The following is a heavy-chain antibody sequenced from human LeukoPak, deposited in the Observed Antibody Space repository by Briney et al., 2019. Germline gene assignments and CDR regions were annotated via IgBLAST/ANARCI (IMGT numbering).Heavy chain of an antibody. CDR3: ARVVGVGSIYDAFDI. J-gene: IGHJ3*02. CDR2: IYYSGST. D-gene: IGHD3-22*01. CDR1: GGSISSYY. V-gene: IGHV4-59*01. Sequence: SETLSLTCTGSGGSISSYYWSWIRQPPGKGLEWIGYIYYSGSTNYNPSLKSRVTISVDTSKNQFSLKLSSVTAADTAVYYCARVVGVGSIYDAFDIWGQGTMVTISS.